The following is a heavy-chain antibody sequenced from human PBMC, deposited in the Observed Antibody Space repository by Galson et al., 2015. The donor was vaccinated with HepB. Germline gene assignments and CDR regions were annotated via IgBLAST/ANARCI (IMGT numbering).Heavy chain of an antibody. Sequence: SVKVSCKASGGTFSSYAISWVRQAPGQGLEWMGGIIPILGIANYAQKFQGRVTITADKSTSTAYMELSSLRSEDTAVYYCARIDGYNLIDYWGQGTLVTVSS. CDR1: GGTFSSYA. CDR2: IIPILGIA. J-gene: IGHJ4*02. D-gene: IGHD5-24*01. V-gene: IGHV1-69*10. CDR3: ARIDGYNLIDY.